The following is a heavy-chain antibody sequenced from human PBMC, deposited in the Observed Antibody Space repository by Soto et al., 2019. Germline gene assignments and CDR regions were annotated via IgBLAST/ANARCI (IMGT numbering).Heavy chain of an antibody. V-gene: IGHV6-1*01. CDR1: GDSVSSNSAA. CDR3: ARGSGYSSSWFHKIDY. CDR2: TYYRSKWYN. J-gene: IGHJ4*02. D-gene: IGHD6-13*01. Sequence: KQSQTLSLTCAISGDSVSSNSAAWNWIRQSPSRGLEWLGRTYYRSKWYNDYAVSVKSRITINPDTSKNQFSLQLNSVTPEDTAVYYCARGSGYSSSWFHKIDYWGQGTLVTVSS.